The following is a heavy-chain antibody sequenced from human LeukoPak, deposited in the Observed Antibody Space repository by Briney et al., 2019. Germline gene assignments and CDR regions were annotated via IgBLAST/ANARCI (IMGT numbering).Heavy chain of an antibody. CDR3: ARNAAEYYYYGMDV. CDR2: INSDGSST. Sequence: GGSLRLSCAASGFTFSSYWMHWVRQAPGKGLVWVSRINSDGSSTSYADSVKGRFTISRDNAKNTLYLQMNSLRAEDTAVYYCARNAAEYYYYGMDVWGQGTTVTVSS. CDR1: GFTFSSYW. D-gene: IGHD2-2*01. J-gene: IGHJ6*02. V-gene: IGHV3-74*01.